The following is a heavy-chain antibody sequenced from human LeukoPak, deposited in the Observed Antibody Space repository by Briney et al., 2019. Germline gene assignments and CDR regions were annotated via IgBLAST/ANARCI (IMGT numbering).Heavy chain of an antibody. CDR2: ISSSSSYI. CDR3: ANDADPGSSSWYGFDY. Sequence: GGSLRLSCAASGFTFSSYSMNWVRQAPGKGLEWVSSISSSSSYIYYADSVKGRFTISRDNAKNSLYLQMNSLRAEDTAVYYCANDADPGSSSWYGFDYWGQGTLVTVS. CDR1: GFTFSSYS. J-gene: IGHJ4*02. V-gene: IGHV3-21*01. D-gene: IGHD6-13*01.